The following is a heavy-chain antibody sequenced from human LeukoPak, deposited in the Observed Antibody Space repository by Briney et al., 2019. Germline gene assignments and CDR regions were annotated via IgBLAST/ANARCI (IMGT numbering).Heavy chain of an antibody. J-gene: IGHJ6*03. D-gene: IGHD6-13*01. V-gene: IGHV1-18*01. CDR2: ISAYNGNT. Sequence: ASVKVSCKASGYTFTSYGISWVRQAPGQGLEWMGWISAYNGNTNYAQKLQGRVTMTTDTSTSTAYMELRSLRSEDTAVYYCARGVSSSWHPPNYYYMDVWGKGTTVTVSS. CDR3: ARGVSSSWHPPNYYYMDV. CDR1: GYTFTSYG.